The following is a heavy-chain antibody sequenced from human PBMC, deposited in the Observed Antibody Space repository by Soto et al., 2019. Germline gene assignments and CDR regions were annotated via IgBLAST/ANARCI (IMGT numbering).Heavy chain of an antibody. CDR2: ISSSGSTI. Sequence: GGSLRLSCAASGFTFSSYEMNWVRQAPGKGLEWVSYISSSGSTIYYADSVKGRFTISRDNAKNSLYLQMNGLRAEDTAVYYCARVRIVVVTTYPGDYYGMDVWSQGTTVTVSS. V-gene: IGHV3-48*03. CDR1: GFTFSSYE. J-gene: IGHJ6*02. D-gene: IGHD2-21*02. CDR3: ARVRIVVVTTYPGDYYGMDV.